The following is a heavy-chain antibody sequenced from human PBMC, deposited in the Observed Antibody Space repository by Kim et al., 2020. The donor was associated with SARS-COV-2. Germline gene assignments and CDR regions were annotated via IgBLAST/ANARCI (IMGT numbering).Heavy chain of an antibody. D-gene: IGHD3-10*01. V-gene: IGHV4-39*01. J-gene: IGHJ4*02. CDR3: VTYYYGSGSYSIRDY. CDR2: IYYSGST. CDR1: GGSISSSSYY. Sequence: SETLSLTCTVSGGSISSSSYYWGWIRQPPGKGLEWIGSIYYSGSTYYNPSLKSRVTISVDTSKNQFSLKLSSVTAADTAVYYCVTYYYGSGSYSIRDYWGQGTLVTVSS.